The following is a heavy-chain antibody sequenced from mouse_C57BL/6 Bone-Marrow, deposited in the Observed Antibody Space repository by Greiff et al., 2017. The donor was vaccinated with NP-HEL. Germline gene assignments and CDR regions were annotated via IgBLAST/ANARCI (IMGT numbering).Heavy chain of an antibody. CDR1: GYAFSSSW. CDR3: ARKGITTPFAY. D-gene: IGHD1-1*01. V-gene: IGHV1-82*01. J-gene: IGHJ3*01. CDR2: IYPGDGDT. Sequence: QVQLQQSGPELVKPGASVKISCKASGYAFSSSWMNWVKQRPGKGLEWIGRIYPGDGDTNYNGKFKGKATLTADKSSSTAYMQLSSLTSEDSAVYFCARKGITTPFAYWGQGTLVTVSA.